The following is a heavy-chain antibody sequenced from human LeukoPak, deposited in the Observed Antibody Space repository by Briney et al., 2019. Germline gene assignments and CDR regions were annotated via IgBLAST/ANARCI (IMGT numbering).Heavy chain of an antibody. V-gene: IGHV4-4*07. CDR2: IYTRGSA. CDR3: ARSDSYTWFDP. CDR1: GGPISSYY. D-gene: IGHD2-21*01. J-gene: IGHJ5*02. Sequence: KPSETLSLTCTVSGGPISSYYWSWIRQPAGKGLEWIGRIYTRGSANYNPSLKSRVTMSVDMSKNQFSLKLSSVTAADTAVYYCARSDSYTWFDPWGQGTLVTVSS.